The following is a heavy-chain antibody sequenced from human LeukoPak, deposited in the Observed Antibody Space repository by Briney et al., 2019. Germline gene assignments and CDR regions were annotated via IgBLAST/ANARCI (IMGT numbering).Heavy chain of an antibody. Sequence: SVKVSCKASGGTFSSYAISWVRQAPGQGLEWMGRIIPIFGTANYAQKFQGRVTITTDESTSTAYMELSSLRSEDTAVYYCARDRFSGSLNAFDIWGQGTMVTVSS. CDR1: GGTFSSYA. D-gene: IGHD1-26*01. J-gene: IGHJ3*02. CDR3: ARDRFSGSLNAFDI. CDR2: IIPIFGTA. V-gene: IGHV1-69*05.